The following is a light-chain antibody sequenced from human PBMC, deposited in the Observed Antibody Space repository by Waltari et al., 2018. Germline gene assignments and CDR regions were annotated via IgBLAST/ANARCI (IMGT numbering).Light chain of an antibody. CDR2: GTS. V-gene: IGKV3-20*01. CDR3: QHYGGSPRT. Sequence: EIVLTQSPGTLSLSPGERATLSCRASQSISTNSLAWYQQNPGQAPRLLIYGTSSRATGVPDRFSGSGSGTDFTLTISRLEPEDFAVYYCQHYGGSPRTFGQGTKVEVK. J-gene: IGKJ1*01. CDR1: QSISTNS.